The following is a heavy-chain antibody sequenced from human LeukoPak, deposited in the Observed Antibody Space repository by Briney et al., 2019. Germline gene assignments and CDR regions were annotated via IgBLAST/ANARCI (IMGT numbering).Heavy chain of an antibody. D-gene: IGHD3-22*01. V-gene: IGHV4-59*12. CDR3: ARVGYYFWYYFDY. CDR2: IYYTGTT. J-gene: IGHJ4*02. CDR1: GDSTNTYF. Sequence: SETLSLTCTLSGDSTNTYFWSWIRQSPGKGLEWIGYIYYTGTTNYNPSLKSRVIISVDTSKNQFPLKLSSVTAADTAVYYCARVGYYFWYYFDYWGQGTLVTVSS.